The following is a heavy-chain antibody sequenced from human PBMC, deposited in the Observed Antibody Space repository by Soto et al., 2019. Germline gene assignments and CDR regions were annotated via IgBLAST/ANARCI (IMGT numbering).Heavy chain of an antibody. CDR2: IYPGDHET. V-gene: IGHV5-51*01. CDR3: ARSPRSSPYFDY. D-gene: IGHD6-13*01. CDR1: GYTLSNFW. Sequence: GESLKISCQSSGYTLSNFWIGWVRQLPGKGLEWMGIIYPGDHETRYSPSFHGKVTISADRSINTAYLQWNSLEASDTAFYFCARSPRSSPYFDYWGQGALVTVS. J-gene: IGHJ4*02.